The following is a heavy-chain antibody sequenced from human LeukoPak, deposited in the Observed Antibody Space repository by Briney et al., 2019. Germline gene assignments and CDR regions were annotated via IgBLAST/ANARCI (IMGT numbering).Heavy chain of an antibody. CDR1: GYSISSGYY. Sequence: PSETLSLTCAVSGYSISSGYYWGWIRQPPGKGLEWIGSIYHSGSTYYNPSLKSRVTISVDTSKNQFSLKLRSVTAADTAVYYCARVIGYCSSTSCPRAHYYDSSGYYFDYWGQGTLVTVSS. CDR3: ARVIGYCSSTSCPRAHYYDSSGYYFDY. D-gene: IGHD2-2*01. CDR2: IYHSGST. J-gene: IGHJ4*02. V-gene: IGHV4-38-2*01.